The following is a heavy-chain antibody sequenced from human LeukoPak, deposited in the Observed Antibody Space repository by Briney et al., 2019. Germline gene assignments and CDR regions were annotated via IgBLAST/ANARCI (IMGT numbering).Heavy chain of an antibody. CDR2: IKQDGSEK. Sequence: PGGSLRLSCAASGVTFSSYWMSWVRQAPGKGLEWVANIKQDGSEKYYVDSVKGRFTISRDNAKNSLYLQMNSLRAEDTAVYYCAREKVDYYYYGMDVWGQGTTVTVSS. J-gene: IGHJ6*02. CDR3: AREKVDYYYYGMDV. V-gene: IGHV3-7*01. CDR1: GVTFSSYW.